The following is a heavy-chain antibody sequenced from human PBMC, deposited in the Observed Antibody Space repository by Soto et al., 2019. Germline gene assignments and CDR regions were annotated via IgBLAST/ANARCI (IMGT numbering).Heavy chain of an antibody. CDR3: QRDQAAAGSGYYFDY. CDR2: IIPILGIA. D-gene: IGHD6-13*01. Sequence: SVKVSCKASVGTISIYIISWVRQAPGQGLEWMGRIIPILGIANYAQKFQGRVTITADKSTSTAYMELSSLRSEDTAVYYCQRDQAAAGSGYYFDYWGQGTLVTVSS. J-gene: IGHJ4*02. V-gene: IGHV1-69*04. CDR1: VGTISIYI.